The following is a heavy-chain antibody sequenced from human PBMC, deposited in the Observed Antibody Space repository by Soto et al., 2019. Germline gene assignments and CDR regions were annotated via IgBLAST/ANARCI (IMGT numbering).Heavy chain of an antibody. J-gene: IGHJ6*02. CDR1: GFTFTSSA. V-gene: IGHV1-58*01. Sequence: SVKVSCKASGFTFTSSAVQWVRQARGQRLEWIGWIVVGSGSTNYAQKFQERVTITRDMSTSTAYMELSSLRSEDTAVYYCAAGSLTIFGVANAMPPYYYGMAVWVQGTTVTVSS. CDR3: AAGSLTIFGVANAMPPYYYGMAV. CDR2: IVVGSGST. D-gene: IGHD3-3*01.